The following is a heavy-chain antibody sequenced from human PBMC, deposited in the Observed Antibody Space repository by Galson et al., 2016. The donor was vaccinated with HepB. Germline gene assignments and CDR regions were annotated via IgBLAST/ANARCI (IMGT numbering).Heavy chain of an antibody. D-gene: IGHD3-22*01. CDR3: ARHVHSSSSGADDF. V-gene: IGHV5-10-1*01. Sequence: QSGAEVKKPGESLRISCQASGYSFTDYWITWVRQMPGKGLEWMGRIDPRDSYINYSPSFQGRVTISVDRSISAAYLQLSRLRASDTATYYCARHVHSSSSGADDFWGQGSLVTVSS. CDR2: IDPRDSYI. CDR1: GYSFTDYW. J-gene: IGHJ4*02.